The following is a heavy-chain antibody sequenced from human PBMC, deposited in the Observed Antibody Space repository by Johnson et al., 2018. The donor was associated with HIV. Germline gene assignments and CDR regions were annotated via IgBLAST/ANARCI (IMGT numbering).Heavy chain of an antibody. V-gene: IGHV3-66*01. CDR1: GFTFSSYA. Sequence: EVLLLESGGGLVQPGGSLRLSCAASGFTFSSYAMSWVRQAPGKGLEWVSVIYSGGSTYYADSVKGRFTISRDNSKNTLYLQMNSLRAEDTAVYYCAREMATIRGYAFDIWGQGTMVTVSS. J-gene: IGHJ3*02. D-gene: IGHD5-24*01. CDR2: IYSGGST. CDR3: AREMATIRGYAFDI.